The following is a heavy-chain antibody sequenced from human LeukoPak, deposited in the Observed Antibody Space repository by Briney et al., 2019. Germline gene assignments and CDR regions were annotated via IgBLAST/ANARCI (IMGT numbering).Heavy chain of an antibody. D-gene: IGHD5-24*01. J-gene: IGHJ5*02. Sequence: SETLSLTCTVSGGSISSYYWSWIRQPPGKGLEWIGYIYYSGSTNYNPSLKSRVTISVDTSKNQFSLKLSSVTAADTAVYYCAREETANNWFDPWGQGTPVTVSS. CDR3: AREETANNWFDP. CDR2: IYYSGST. CDR1: GGSISSYY. V-gene: IGHV4-59*01.